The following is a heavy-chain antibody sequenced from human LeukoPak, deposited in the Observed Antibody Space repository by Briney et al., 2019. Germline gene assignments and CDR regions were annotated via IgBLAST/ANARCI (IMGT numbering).Heavy chain of an antibody. J-gene: IGHJ4*02. Sequence: ASVKVSCKASGYTFTSYYRHWVRQARGQGREGMGIINPSGGSTSYAQKFQGRVTMTRDTSTSTVYMELSSLRSEDTAVYYCARGYITMVRGVLNFDYWGQGTLVTVSS. CDR1: GYTFTSYY. D-gene: IGHD3-10*01. CDR2: INPSGGST. V-gene: IGHV1-46*03. CDR3: ARGYITMVRGVLNFDY.